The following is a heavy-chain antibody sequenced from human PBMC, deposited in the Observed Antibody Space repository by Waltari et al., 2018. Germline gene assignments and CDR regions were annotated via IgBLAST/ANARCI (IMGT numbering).Heavy chain of an antibody. CDR1: GFTFSSYW. D-gene: IGHD1-1*01. Sequence: EVQLVESGGGLVQPGGSLRLSCAASGFTFSSYWMHWVRQAPGKGLVWVSRINSDGSSTSYADSVKGRFTISRDNAKNTLYLQTNSLRAEDTAVYYCAVGTPGYYYGMDVWGQGTTVTVSS. V-gene: IGHV3-74*01. CDR3: AVGTPGYYYGMDV. J-gene: IGHJ6*02. CDR2: INSDGSST.